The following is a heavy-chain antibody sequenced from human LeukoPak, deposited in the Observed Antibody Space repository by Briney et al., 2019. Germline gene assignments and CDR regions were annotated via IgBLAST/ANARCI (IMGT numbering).Heavy chain of an antibody. J-gene: IGHJ3*02. CDR1: GFTFSSYS. CDR2: ISTSSNYI. Sequence: GGSLRLSCAASGFTFSSYSMNWVRQAPGKGLEWVSSISTSSNYIYYAGSMKGRFTISRDNAKNSLYLQMNGLRGEDTAVYFCARGGMGRRAFDIWGQGTMVTVSS. D-gene: IGHD3-10*01. CDR3: ARGGMGRRAFDI. V-gene: IGHV3-21*01.